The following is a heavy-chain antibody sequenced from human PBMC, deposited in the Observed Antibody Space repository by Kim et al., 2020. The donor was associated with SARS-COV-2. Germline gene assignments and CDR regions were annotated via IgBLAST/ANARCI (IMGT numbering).Heavy chain of an antibody. V-gene: IGHV1-69*04. D-gene: IGHD2-2*01. Sequence: SVKVSCKASGGTFSSYAISWVRQAPGQGLEWMGRIIPILGIANYAQKFQGRVTITADKSTSTAYMELSSLRSEDTAVYYCAREGDIVVVPPHPMDVWGQ. CDR1: GGTFSSYA. CDR2: IIPILGIA. CDR3: AREGDIVVVPPHPMDV. J-gene: IGHJ6*02.